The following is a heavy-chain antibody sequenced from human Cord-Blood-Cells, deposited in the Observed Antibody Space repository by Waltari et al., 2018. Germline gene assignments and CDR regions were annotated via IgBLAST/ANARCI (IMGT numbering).Heavy chain of an antibody. CDR3: ARVTYNWNDDY. CDR2: INPNSGGT. V-gene: IGHV1-2*06. Sequence: QVQLVQSGAEVQKPRASVKVSCQASGYTFTGYYLHSVRQAPGQGLEWMGRINPNSGGTNYAQKFQGRVTMTRDTSISTAYMELSRLRSDDTAVYYCARVTYNWNDDYWGQGTLVTVSS. J-gene: IGHJ4*02. CDR1: GYTFTGYY. D-gene: IGHD1-20*01.